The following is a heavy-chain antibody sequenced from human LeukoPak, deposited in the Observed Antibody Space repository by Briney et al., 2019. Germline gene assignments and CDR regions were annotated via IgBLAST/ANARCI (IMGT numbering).Heavy chain of an antibody. Sequence: PSETLSLTCTVSGGSISSYYWSWIRQPPGKGLEWIGYIYYSGSTNYNPSLKSRVTIPVDTSKNQFSLKLSSVTAADTAVYYCAIGTVTTSALYYYYGMDVWGQGTTVTASS. D-gene: IGHD4-17*01. V-gene: IGHV4-59*08. CDR1: GGSISSYY. CDR3: AIGTVTTSALYYYYGMDV. CDR2: IYYSGST. J-gene: IGHJ6*02.